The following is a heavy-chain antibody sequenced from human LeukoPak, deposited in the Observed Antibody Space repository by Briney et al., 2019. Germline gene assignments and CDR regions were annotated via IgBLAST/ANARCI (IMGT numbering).Heavy chain of an antibody. J-gene: IGHJ4*02. CDR2: IYHSGST. CDR3: ATLRGEGEIDY. V-gene: IGHV4-38-2*01. CDR1: GYSISSGYY. D-gene: IGHD3-16*01. Sequence: SETLSLTCAVSGYSISSGYYWGWIRQPPGKGLEWNGSIYHSGSTYYNPSLKSRVTISVDTSKNQFSLKLSSVTAADTAVYYCATLRGEGEIDYWGQGTLVTVSS.